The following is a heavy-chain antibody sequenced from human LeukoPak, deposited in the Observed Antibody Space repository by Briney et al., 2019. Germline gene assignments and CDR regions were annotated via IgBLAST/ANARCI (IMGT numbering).Heavy chain of an antibody. J-gene: IGHJ4*02. V-gene: IGHV4-59*11. CDR3: ARDASNGYYFDY. D-gene: IGHD3-22*01. CDR2: IYYRGST. Sequence: SETLSLTCTVSGDSSSNHYWSWIRQPPGKGLEWIGYIYYRGSTNYNPSLKTRVTISLDTSKNQLSLKLTSVTTADTAAYYCARDASNGYYFDYWGQGILVTVSS. CDR1: GDSSSNHY.